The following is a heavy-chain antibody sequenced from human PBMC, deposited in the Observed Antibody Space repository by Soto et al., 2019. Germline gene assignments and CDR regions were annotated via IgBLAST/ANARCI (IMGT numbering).Heavy chain of an antibody. CDR2: ISYDGSNK. D-gene: IGHD2-15*01. CDR1: GFTFSSYA. Sequence: GGSLRLSCAASGFTFSSYAIHWVRQAPGKGLEWVAVISYDGSNKYYADSVKGRFTISRDNSKNTAYLQMNSLKTEDTAVYYCTRHVDCSGGSCYSGYYYYMDVWGKGTTVTVSS. V-gene: IGHV3-30-3*01. CDR3: TRHVDCSGGSCYSGYYYYMDV. J-gene: IGHJ6*03.